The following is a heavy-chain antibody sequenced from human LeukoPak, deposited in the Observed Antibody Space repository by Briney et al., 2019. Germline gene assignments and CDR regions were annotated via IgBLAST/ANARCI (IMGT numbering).Heavy chain of an antibody. D-gene: IGHD5-18*01. J-gene: IGHJ4*02. Sequence: SETLSLTCTVSGGSISSSSYYWGWIRQPPGKGLEWIGSVYYSGNTYYNSSLKSRVTISMDKSKNQFFLNLTSVTAADTAVYYCARSPTKRVTEDYWGQGTLVTVSS. CDR1: GGSISSSSYY. CDR3: ARSPTKRVTEDY. CDR2: VYYSGNT. V-gene: IGHV4-39*07.